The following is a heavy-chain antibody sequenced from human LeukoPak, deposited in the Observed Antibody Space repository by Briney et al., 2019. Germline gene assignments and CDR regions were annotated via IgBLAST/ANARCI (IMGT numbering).Heavy chain of an antibody. CDR2: IYYSGST. J-gene: IGHJ5*02. V-gene: IGHV4-30-4*01. Sequence: SQTLSLTCTVSGGSLSRGDHYWSWIRQPPGKGLGWIGYIYYSGSTYYHPSLKSRAPISVDTSKNQFSLKLSAVTAADTAVYYCGRGMVREDYDYVWGSYRYNWFDPWGQGTLVTVSS. CDR1: GGSLSRGDHY. D-gene: IGHD3-16*02. CDR3: GRGMVREDYDYVWGSYRYNWFDP.